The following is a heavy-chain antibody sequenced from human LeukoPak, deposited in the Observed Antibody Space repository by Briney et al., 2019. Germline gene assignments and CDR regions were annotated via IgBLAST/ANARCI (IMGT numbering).Heavy chain of an antibody. V-gene: IGHV4-34*01. J-gene: IGHJ6*03. CDR2: INHSGST. CDR3: ARHRPYGYYYYYMDV. D-gene: IGHD4-17*01. CDR1: GGSFSGYY. Sequence: PSETLSLTCAVYGGSFSGYYWSWIRQPPGKGLEWIGEINHSGSTNYNPSLKSRVTISVDTSKNQFSLKLSSVTAADTAVYYCARHRPYGYYYYYMDVWGKGTTVTVSS.